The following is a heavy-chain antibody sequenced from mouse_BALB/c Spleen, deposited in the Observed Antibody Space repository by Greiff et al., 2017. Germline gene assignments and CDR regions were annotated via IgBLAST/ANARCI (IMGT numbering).Heavy chain of an antibody. J-gene: IGHJ3*01. D-gene: IGHD2-4*01. Sequence: EVQLQESGPGLVKPSQSLSLTCTVTGYSITSDYAWNWIRQFPGNKLEWMGYISYSGSTSYNPSLKSRISITRDTSKNQFFLQLNSVTTEDTATYYCARHDYDSAWFAYWGQGTLVTVSA. V-gene: IGHV3-2*02. CDR3: ARHDYDSAWFAY. CDR1: GYSITSDYA. CDR2: ISYSGST.